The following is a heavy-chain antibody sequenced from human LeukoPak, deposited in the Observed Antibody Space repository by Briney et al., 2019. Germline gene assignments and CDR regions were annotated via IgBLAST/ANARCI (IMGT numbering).Heavy chain of an antibody. V-gene: IGHV4-59*08. CDR2: IYYSGST. J-gene: IGHJ4*02. Sequence: PSETLSLTCTVSGGSISSYYWSWIRQPPGKGLEWIGYIYYSGSTNYNPSLKSRVTISVDTSKNQFSLKLSSVTAADTAVYYCASFDPMIVVAAFDYWGQGTLVTVSS. CDR3: ASFDPMIVVAAFDY. D-gene: IGHD3-22*01. CDR1: GGSISSYY.